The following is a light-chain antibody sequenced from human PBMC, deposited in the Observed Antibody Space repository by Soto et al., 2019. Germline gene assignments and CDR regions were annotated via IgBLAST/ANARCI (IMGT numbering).Light chain of an antibody. CDR1: SSNIGYSD. Sequence: QSVLTQPPSVSAAPGQRGTISCSGSSSNIGYSDVSWYQQLPGTAPRLLIYDNDKRPSGIPGRFSGSKSGTSATLGITGLQAGDEADYYCGTWDASLSGVVFGGGTKLTVL. V-gene: IGLV1-51*01. J-gene: IGLJ2*01. CDR2: DND. CDR3: GTWDASLSGVV.